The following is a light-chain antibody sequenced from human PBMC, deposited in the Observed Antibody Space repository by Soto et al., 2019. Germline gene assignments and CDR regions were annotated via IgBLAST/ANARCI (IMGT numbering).Light chain of an antibody. Sequence: QSALTQPPSASGSPGQSVTISCTGTSSDIGGHNYVSWYQHHPGKAPKLIIYEVTKRPSGVPDRFSGSKSGNTASLTVSGLQTEDEADYYCSSYAGHNNYGFATGTKLTVL. V-gene: IGLV2-8*01. CDR1: SSDIGGHNY. J-gene: IGLJ1*01. CDR2: EVT. CDR3: SSYAGHNNYG.